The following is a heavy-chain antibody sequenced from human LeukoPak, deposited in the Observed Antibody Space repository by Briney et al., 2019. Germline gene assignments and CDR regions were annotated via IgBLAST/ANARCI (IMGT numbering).Heavy chain of an antibody. CDR1: GFTFSSYA. Sequence: GGSLRLSCAASGFTFSSYAMSWVRQAPGKGLEWVPAISGSGGSTYYADSVKGRFTISRDNSKNTLYLQMNSLRAEDTAVYYCARDQGSTSENWGQGTLVTVSS. CDR3: ARDQGSTSEN. D-gene: IGHD2-2*01. J-gene: IGHJ4*02. CDR2: ISGSGGST. V-gene: IGHV3-23*01.